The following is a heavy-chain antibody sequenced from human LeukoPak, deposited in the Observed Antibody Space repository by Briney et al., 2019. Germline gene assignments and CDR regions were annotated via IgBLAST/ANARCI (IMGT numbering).Heavy chain of an antibody. D-gene: IGHD3-9*01. CDR3: AKDPYDILTGYSYYGMDV. V-gene: IGHV3-30*18. Sequence: AGGSLRLSCAASGFTFSSYGMHWVRQAPGKGLEWVAVISYDGSNKYYADSVKGRFTISRDNSKNTLYLQMNSLRAEDTAVYYCAKDPYDILTGYSYYGMDVWGQGTTVTVSS. J-gene: IGHJ6*02. CDR1: GFTFSSYG. CDR2: ISYDGSNK.